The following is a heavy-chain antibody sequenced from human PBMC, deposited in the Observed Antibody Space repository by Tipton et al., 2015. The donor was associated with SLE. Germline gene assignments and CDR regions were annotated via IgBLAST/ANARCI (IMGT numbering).Heavy chain of an antibody. CDR2: IYHSGST. CDR3: VGIARGY. J-gene: IGHJ4*02. D-gene: IGHD6-13*01. V-gene: IGHV4-38-2*01. Sequence: TLSLTCAVSGYSISSGYSWGWIRQPPGKGLEWIGSIYHSGSTYYNPSLKSRVTLSVDASKNQFSLKLSPVTAADTAVYYCVGIARGYWGQGTLVTVSS. CDR1: GYSISSGYS.